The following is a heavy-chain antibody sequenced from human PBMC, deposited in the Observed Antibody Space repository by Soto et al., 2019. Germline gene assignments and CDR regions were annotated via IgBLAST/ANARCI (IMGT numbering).Heavy chain of an antibody. D-gene: IGHD3-10*01. CDR1: GFTFSSYG. CDR3: GRVYGDGMDV. J-gene: IGHJ6*02. CDR2: IWYDGSNK. V-gene: IGHV3-33*01. Sequence: QVQLVESGGGVVQPGRSLRLSCAASGFTFSSYGMHWVRQAPGKGLEWVAVIWYDGSNKYYADSVKGRFTISRANSKNTLYLQMNSLISEDTPVDYCGRVYGDGMDVWGQGTTVTVSS.